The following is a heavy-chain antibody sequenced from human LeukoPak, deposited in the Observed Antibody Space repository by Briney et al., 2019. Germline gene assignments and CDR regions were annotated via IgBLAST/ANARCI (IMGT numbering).Heavy chain of an antibody. CDR2: ISGSGDST. J-gene: IGHJ4*02. CDR3: ARDGGELLGRYDY. CDR1: GFTFNSYA. D-gene: IGHD1-26*01. Sequence: GGSLRLSCAASGFTFNSYAMTWVRQAPGKGLEWVSTISGSGDSTYYADSVKGRFTISRDNFKSTLYLQMNSLRAEDTAVYYCARDGGELLGRYDYWGQGTLVTVSS. V-gene: IGHV3-23*01.